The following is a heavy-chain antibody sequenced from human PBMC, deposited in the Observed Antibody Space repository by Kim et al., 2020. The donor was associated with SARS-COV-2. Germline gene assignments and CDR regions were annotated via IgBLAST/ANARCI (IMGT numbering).Heavy chain of an antibody. Sequence: GESLKISCKGSGYSFTSYWISWVRQMPGKGLEWMGRIDPSDSYTNYSPSFQGHVTISADKSISTAYLQWSSLKASDTAMYYCARRDRGLVVAGENWGQGTLVTVSS. CDR2: IDPSDSYT. J-gene: IGHJ4*02. D-gene: IGHD6-19*01. CDR1: GYSFTSYW. V-gene: IGHV5-10-1*01. CDR3: ARRDRGLVVAGEN.